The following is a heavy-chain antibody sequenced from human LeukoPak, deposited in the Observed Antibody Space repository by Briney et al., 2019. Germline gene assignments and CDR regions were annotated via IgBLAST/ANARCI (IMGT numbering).Heavy chain of an antibody. CDR2: IIPIFGTA. Sequence: ASVKVSCKASGGTFSSYAISWVRQAPGQGLEWMGGIIPIFGTANYAQKFQGRVTITADESTSTAYMELSSLRSEDTAVYYCARDNSDTVKGECSGACYWWFDPWGQGTLVTVSS. D-gene: IGHD6-19*01. J-gene: IGHJ5*02. CDR3: ARDNSDTVKGECSGACYWWFDP. V-gene: IGHV1-69*01. CDR1: GGTFSSYA.